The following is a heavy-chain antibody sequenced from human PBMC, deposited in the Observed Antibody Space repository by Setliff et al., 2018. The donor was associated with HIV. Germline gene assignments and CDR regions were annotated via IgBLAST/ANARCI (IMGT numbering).Heavy chain of an antibody. CDR3: VSGYCTAGACSRAFET. V-gene: IGHV3-23*01. CDR1: GFLFSRYA. D-gene: IGHD2-8*02. Sequence: GESLKISCATSGFLFSRYAMSWVRQAPGKGLEWVSTISGGGGSTYDAESVKGRFTISRDNSKSILYLQMNSLRTEDTAIYYCVSGYCTAGACSRAFETWGQGTMVTVSS. J-gene: IGHJ3*02. CDR2: ISGGGGST.